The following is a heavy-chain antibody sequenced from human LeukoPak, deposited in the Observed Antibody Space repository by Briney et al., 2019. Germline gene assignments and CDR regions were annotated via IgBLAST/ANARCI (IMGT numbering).Heavy chain of an antibody. CDR3: ATAIVVVPAAIPGYFDY. J-gene: IGHJ4*02. CDR1: GGSISSYY. V-gene: IGHV4-59*08. CDR2: ISYSGST. D-gene: IGHD2-2*02. Sequence: PSETLSLTCTVSGGSISSYYWSWVRQPPGKGLEWIGYISYSGSTNYNPSLKSRVTISVDTSKNQFSLHLSPVTAEDTAVYYCATAIVVVPAAIPGYFDYWGQGTLVTAPS.